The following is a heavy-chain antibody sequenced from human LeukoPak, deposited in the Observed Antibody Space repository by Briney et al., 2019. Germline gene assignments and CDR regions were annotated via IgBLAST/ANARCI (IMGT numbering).Heavy chain of an antibody. D-gene: IGHD1-26*01. J-gene: IGHJ4*02. V-gene: IGHV3-30-3*01. CDR3: AKVPASRGNY. CDR2: ISYGGSNK. CDR1: GFTFSSYA. Sequence: PGGSLRLSCAASGFTFSSYAIHWVRQAPGKGLEWVAVISYGGSNKYYADSVKGRFTISRDNSKNTLYLQMNSLRAEDTAVYYCAKVPASRGNYWGQGTLVTVSS.